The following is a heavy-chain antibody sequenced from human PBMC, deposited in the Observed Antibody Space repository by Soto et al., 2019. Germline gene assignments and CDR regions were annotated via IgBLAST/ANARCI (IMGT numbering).Heavy chain of an antibody. CDR1: GGTFSSYT. CDR3: ASISTTGXTVGGVYGMDV. V-gene: IGHV1-69*02. Sequence: QVQLVQSGAEVKKPGSSVKVSCKASGGTFSSYTISWVRQAPGQGLEWMGRIIPILGIANYAQKFQGRVTITADKSTSTAYMELSSLRSEDTAVYYCASISTTGXTVGGVYGMDVWGQGTTVTVSS. CDR2: IIPILGIA. J-gene: IGHJ6*02. D-gene: IGHD1-1*01.